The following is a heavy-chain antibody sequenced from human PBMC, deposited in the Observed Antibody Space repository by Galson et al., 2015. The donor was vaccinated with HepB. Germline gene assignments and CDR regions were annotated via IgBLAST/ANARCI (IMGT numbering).Heavy chain of an antibody. J-gene: IGHJ4*02. CDR3: ARDGYHHGASRFDV. V-gene: IGHV7-4-1*01. CDR1: GYTFNSYA. CDR2: IDPNAGKP. Sequence: SVKVSCKASGYTFNSYAINWVRQAPGQGLEYMRWIDPNAGKPTYARGFTGRHVFPLDTSVSTAYLQIGSLEADDTAVYYCARDGYHHGASRFDVWGQGTPVTVSS. D-gene: IGHD2-15*01.